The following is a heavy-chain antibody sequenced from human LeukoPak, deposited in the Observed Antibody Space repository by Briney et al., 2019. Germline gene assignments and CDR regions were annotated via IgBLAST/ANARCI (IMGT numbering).Heavy chain of an antibody. J-gene: IGHJ4*02. V-gene: IGHV3-23*01. Sequence: GGSLRLSCEASGFTFSSYAMSWVRQAPGKGLEWVSAISGSGGSTYYADSVKGRFTISRDNSKNTLYLQMNSLRAEDTAVYYCAKKGSGGSSYYFDYWGQGTLVTVSS. CDR1: GFTFSSYA. CDR3: AKKGSGGSSYYFDY. CDR2: ISGSGGST. D-gene: IGHD2-15*01.